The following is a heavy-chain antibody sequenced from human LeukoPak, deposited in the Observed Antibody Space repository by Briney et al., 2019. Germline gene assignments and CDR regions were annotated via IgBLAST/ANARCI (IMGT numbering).Heavy chain of an antibody. CDR1: GFTFSDYY. J-gene: IGHJ4*02. Sequence: PGGSLRLSCAASGFTFSDYYMSWIRQAPGKGLEXXXXXSSSGSTIYXAXXVXGRFTISRDNAKNSLYLQMNSLRAEDTAVYYCAREAYDFWSGYYGLDYWGQGTLVTVSS. D-gene: IGHD3-3*01. CDR2: XSSSGSTI. CDR3: AREAYDFWSGYYGLDY. V-gene: IGHV3-11*01.